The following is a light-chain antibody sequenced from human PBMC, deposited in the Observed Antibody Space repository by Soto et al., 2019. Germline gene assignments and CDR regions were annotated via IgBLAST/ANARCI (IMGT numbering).Light chain of an antibody. CDR1: QSVLYSSNNKNY. V-gene: IGKV4-1*01. J-gene: IGKJ4*01. CDR3: QQYYRTPLT. CDR2: WAS. Sequence: DIVMTQSPDSLAVSLGARATINCKSSQSVLYSSNNKNYLAWYQQKPGQPPKLLIYWASTRESGVPDRFSGSGSGTDFTLTISSLQAEDVAAYYCQQYYRTPLTFGGGTKVEIK.